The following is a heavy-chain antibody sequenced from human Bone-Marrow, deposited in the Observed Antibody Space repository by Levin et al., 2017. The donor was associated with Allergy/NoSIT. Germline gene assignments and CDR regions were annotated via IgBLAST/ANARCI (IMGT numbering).Heavy chain of an antibody. Sequence: GESLKISCAASGFTFSNYAMTWVRQAPGKGLQWVSAISGDGAYRYYTDSVKGRFTISRDNSKNTLFLQMNSLRGEDTAVYYCAKNIVLGVAAYEYWGQGTLVTVSS. J-gene: IGHJ4*02. CDR2: ISGDGAYR. CDR3: AKNIVLGVAAYEY. CDR1: GFTFSNYA. D-gene: IGHD2-15*01. V-gene: IGHV3-23*01.